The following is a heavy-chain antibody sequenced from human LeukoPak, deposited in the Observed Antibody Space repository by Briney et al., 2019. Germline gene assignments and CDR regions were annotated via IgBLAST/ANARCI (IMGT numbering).Heavy chain of an antibody. CDR3: AKAPPEKYCSSTSCYRYYFQH. D-gene: IGHD2-2*02. CDR2: ISGSGGST. J-gene: IGHJ1*01. Sequence: GGSLRLSCAASGFTFSSYAMSWVRQAPGKGLEWVSAISGSGGSTYYADSVKGRFTISRDNSKNTLYLQMNSLRAEDTAVYYCAKAPPEKYCSSTSCYRYYFQHWGQGTLVTVSS. V-gene: IGHV3-23*01. CDR1: GFTFSSYA.